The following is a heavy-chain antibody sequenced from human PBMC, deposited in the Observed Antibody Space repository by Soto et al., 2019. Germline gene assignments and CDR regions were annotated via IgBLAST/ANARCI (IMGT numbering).Heavy chain of an antibody. CDR2: ISAYNGNT. CDR3: AREGLGYCSGGSCYGPRDY. CDR1: GYTFTSYG. D-gene: IGHD2-15*01. Sequence: GASVKVSCKASGYTFTSYGISWVRQAPGQGLEWMGWISAYNGNTNYAQKLQGRVTMTTDTSTSTAYMELRSLRSDDTAVYYCAREGLGYCSGGSCYGPRDYWGQGTLVTVSS. J-gene: IGHJ4*02. V-gene: IGHV1-18*01.